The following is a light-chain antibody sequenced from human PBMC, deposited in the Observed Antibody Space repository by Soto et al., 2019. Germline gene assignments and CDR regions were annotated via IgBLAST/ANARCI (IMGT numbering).Light chain of an antibody. CDR2: EVT. J-gene: IGLJ1*01. V-gene: IGLV2-18*02. CDR1: SSDVGKYDR. Sequence: QSALTQPPSVSGSPGQSVTISCTGTSSDVGKYDRVSWYQQSPGTAPKLIIYEVTTRPSGVPARFSGSKSGNTASLTISGLQAEDEADYYCSSYVSTSRYVFGAGXKVTGL. CDR3: SSYVSTSRYV.